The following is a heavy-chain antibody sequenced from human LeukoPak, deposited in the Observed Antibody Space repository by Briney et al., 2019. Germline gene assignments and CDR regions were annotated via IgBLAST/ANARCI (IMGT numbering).Heavy chain of an antibody. CDR1: GGSFSDYY. D-gene: IGHD6-19*01. V-gene: IGHV4-34*01. J-gene: IGHJ4*02. CDR2: INHSGST. CDR3: AITPQNSSGWSDY. Sequence: PSETLSLTCAVYGGSFSDYYWTWIRQPPGRGLEWIGEINHSGSTDYTPSLKSRVAISVDTSKNQFSLKLSSVTAADTAVYYCAITPQNSSGWSDYWGQGTLVTVSS.